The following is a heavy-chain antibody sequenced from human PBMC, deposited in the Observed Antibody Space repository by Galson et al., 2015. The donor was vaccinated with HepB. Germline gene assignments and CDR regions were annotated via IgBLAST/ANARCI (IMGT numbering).Heavy chain of an antibody. D-gene: IGHD3-10*01. Sequence: SVKVSCKASGYTFTSYGISWVRQAPGQGLEWVGWISAYNGNTNYAQKLQGRVTMTTDTSTSTAYMELRSLRSDDTAVYYCARAKFRAITMVRGVPQSGWFDPWGQGTLVTVSS. CDR3: ARAKFRAITMVRGVPQSGWFDP. CDR2: ISAYNGNT. CDR1: GYTFTSYG. V-gene: IGHV1-18*04. J-gene: IGHJ5*02.